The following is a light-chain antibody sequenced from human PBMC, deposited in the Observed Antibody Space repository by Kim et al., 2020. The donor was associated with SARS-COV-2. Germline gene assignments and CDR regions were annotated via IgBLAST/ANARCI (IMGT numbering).Light chain of an antibody. J-gene: IGKJ2*02. Sequence: DIQMTQSPSSLFASVGDRVTITCQTSQSISTFLNWYQQKPGKAPLLLIYAASSLQSGVPSRFSGSGSGTDFTLTISSLQPEDFATYYCQQSYSVPCTFGQGTKLEI. CDR2: AAS. V-gene: IGKV1-39*01. CDR1: QSISTF. CDR3: QQSYSVPCT.